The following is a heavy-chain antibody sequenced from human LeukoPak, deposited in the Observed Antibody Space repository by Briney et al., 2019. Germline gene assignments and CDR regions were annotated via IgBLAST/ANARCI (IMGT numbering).Heavy chain of an antibody. CDR2: ISTSGNTI. D-gene: IGHD4-17*01. CDR3: ARDLAGTTGSFDY. Sequence: AGSLRLPCAASGFTFSSYEFNWVRQAPGKGLEWISYISTSGNTIFYADSVKGRFAISRDSAKNSLYLQMNSLRAEVTAVYYCARDLAGTTGSFDYWAQGTLVTVSS. J-gene: IGHJ4*02. CDR1: GFTFSSYE. V-gene: IGHV3-48*03.